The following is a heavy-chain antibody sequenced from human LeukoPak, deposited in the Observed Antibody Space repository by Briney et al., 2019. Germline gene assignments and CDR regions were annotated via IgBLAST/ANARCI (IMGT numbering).Heavy chain of an antibody. J-gene: IGHJ4*02. CDR2: IFYSGHS. D-gene: IGHD6-25*01. V-gene: IGHV4-59*12. CDR1: GGFNGRYY. Sequence: PSETLSLPCSVSGGFNGRYYGRWARQPLGRGLEWLGHIFYSGHSNYNASLTSRIRMSVDTSKAQFSLELASVIAADTAVYYCARIDPLGFFDQWGPGILVTVSS. CDR3: ARIDPLGFFDQ.